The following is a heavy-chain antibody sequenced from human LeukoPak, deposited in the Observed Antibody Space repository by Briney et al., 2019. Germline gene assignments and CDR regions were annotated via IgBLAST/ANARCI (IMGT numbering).Heavy chain of an antibody. Sequence: ASVKVSCKAPGGTFSSYAISWVRQAPGQGLEWMGGIIPIFGTANYAQKFQGRVTITADKSTSTAYMELSSLRSEDTAVYYCARVRYINPDYYYMDVWGKGTTVTVSS. CDR1: GGTFSSYA. D-gene: IGHD1-1*01. CDR3: ARVRYINPDYYYMDV. CDR2: IIPIFGTA. V-gene: IGHV1-69*06. J-gene: IGHJ6*03.